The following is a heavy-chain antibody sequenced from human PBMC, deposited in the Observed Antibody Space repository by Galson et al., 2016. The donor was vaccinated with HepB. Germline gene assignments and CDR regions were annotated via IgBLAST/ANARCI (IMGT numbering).Heavy chain of an antibody. J-gene: IGHJ5*02. CDR1: GASITSYNYY. CDR3: ARGEKPQIFGEIGWFDP. V-gene: IGHV4-39*07. D-gene: IGHD3-3*01. CDR2: IYYDADT. Sequence: SETLSLTCSVSGASITSYNYYWGWIRQPPGKGLEWIGSIYYDADTYYNPSLKSRVTISTDTSKNQVSMKLTSVTVADTAVYYCARGEKPQIFGEIGWFDPWGQGTRVTVSS.